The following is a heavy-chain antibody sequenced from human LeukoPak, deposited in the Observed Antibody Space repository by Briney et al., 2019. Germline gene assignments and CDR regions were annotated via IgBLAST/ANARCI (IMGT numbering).Heavy chain of an antibody. CDR2: IYYCGST. D-gene: IGHD3-10*01. CDR1: GGSIRSYY. CDR3: ASQWFGEFAFDY. Sequence: SETLSLTCTVSGGSIRSYYWSWIRQPLGKGLEWIGYIYYCGSTNYNPSLKSRVTISVDTSKNQFSLKLSSVTAADTAVYYCASQWFGEFAFDYWGQGTLVTVSS. V-gene: IGHV4-59*01. J-gene: IGHJ4*02.